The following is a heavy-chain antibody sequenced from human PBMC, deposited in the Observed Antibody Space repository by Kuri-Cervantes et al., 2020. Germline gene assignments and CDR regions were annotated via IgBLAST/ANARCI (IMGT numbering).Heavy chain of an antibody. V-gene: IGHV3-33*01. CDR3: ARGVVVAATLGWFDP. Sequence: GGSLRLSCAASGFTFSSYGMHWVRQAPGKGLEWVAVIWYDGSNKYYADSVKGRFTISRDNSKNTLSLQMNSLRAEDTAVYYCARGVVVAATLGWFDPWGQGTLVTVSS. J-gene: IGHJ5*02. D-gene: IGHD2-15*01. CDR2: IWYDGSNK. CDR1: GFTFSSYG.